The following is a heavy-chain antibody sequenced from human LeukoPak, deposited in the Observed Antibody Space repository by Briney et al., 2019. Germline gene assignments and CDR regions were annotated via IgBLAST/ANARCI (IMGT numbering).Heavy chain of an antibody. D-gene: IGHD1-26*01. Sequence: GGSLRLSCAASGFTFSSYAMSWVREAPGKGLEGVSAISGSGGSAYYADSVKGRFTISRDNSKNTLYLQMNSLRAEDTAVYYCAKQRGATKPYYFDYWGQGTLVTVSS. V-gene: IGHV3-23*01. CDR3: AKQRGATKPYYFDY. CDR1: GFTFSSYA. J-gene: IGHJ4*02. CDR2: ISGSGGSA.